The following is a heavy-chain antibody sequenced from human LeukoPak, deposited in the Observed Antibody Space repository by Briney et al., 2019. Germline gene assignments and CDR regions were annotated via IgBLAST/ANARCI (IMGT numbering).Heavy chain of an antibody. Sequence: GRSLRLSCAASGFTFSSYAMHWVRQAPGKGLEWVAVISYDGSNKYYADSVKGRFTISRDNSENTLYLQMNSLRAEDTAVYYCARESTECIDYWGQGTLVTVSS. CDR2: ISYDGSNK. J-gene: IGHJ4*02. CDR3: ARESTECIDY. CDR1: GFTFSSYA. V-gene: IGHV3-30-3*01. D-gene: IGHD2-2*01.